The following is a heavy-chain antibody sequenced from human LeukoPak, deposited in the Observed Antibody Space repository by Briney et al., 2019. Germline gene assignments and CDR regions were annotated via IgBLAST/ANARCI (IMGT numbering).Heavy chain of an antibody. J-gene: IGHJ3*02. CDR3: AREYYDNCVGEDAFDT. Sequence: PGGSLRLSCTASGFSFSSYDMHWVRQAPGKGLERVAVPSYDGSKKHYADAVEGRLTISRDNSNNTLYLQMNSLRAEDTAMYYCAREYYDNCVGEDAFDTWGAGTLVTVSS. D-gene: IGHD3-22*01. CDR2: PSYDGSKK. CDR1: GFSFSSYD. V-gene: IGHV3-30*14.